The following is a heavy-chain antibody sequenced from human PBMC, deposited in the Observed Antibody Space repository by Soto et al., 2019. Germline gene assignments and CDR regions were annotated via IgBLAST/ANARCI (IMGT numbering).Heavy chain of an antibody. J-gene: IGHJ4*02. CDR1: GYTFTGYY. V-gene: IGHV1-2*04. CDR2: INPNSGGT. Sequence: ASVKVSCKASGYTFTGYYMHWVRQAPGQGLAWMGWINPNSGGTNYAQKFQGLVTMTRDTSISTAYMELSRLRSDDTAVYYCARGFLEWLQYFDYWGQGTLVTVSS. CDR3: ARGFLEWLQYFDY. D-gene: IGHD3-3*01.